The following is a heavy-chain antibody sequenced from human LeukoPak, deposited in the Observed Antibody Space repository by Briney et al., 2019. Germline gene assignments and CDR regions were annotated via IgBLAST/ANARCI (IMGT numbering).Heavy chain of an antibody. CDR2: ISGSGDST. CDR3: ARLSCGTTGCYPLDY. V-gene: IGHV3-23*01. J-gene: IGHJ4*02. Sequence: GGSLRLSCAASGFTFSSYAMTWVRQAPGKGLEWVSTISGSGDSTSYADSVKGRFTISRDNSKDTLFLQVNSLRAEDAAVYFCARLSCGTTGCYPLDYWVQGSLVTVSS. D-gene: IGHD2-2*01. CDR1: GFTFSSYA.